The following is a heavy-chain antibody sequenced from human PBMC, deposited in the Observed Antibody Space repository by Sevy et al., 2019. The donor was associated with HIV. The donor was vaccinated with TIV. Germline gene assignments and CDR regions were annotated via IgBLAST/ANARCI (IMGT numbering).Heavy chain of an antibody. J-gene: IGHJ4*02. D-gene: IGHD3-22*01. CDR2: IYYSGST. CDR1: GGSISSGDYY. CDR3: ARESWDTRAPFDYYDSSGPYYFDY. V-gene: IGHV4-30-4*01. Sequence: SETLSLTCTVSGGSISSGDYYWSWIRQPPGKGLEWIGYIYYSGSTYYNPALKSRVTISVDTSKNQFSLKLSSVTAADTAVYYCARESWDTRAPFDYYDSSGPYYFDYWGQGTLVTVSS.